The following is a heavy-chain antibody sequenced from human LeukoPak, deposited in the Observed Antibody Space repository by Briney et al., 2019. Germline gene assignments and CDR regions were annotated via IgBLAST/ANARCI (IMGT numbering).Heavy chain of an antibody. CDR2: IYYSGST. V-gene: IGHV4-59*01. J-gene: IGHJ6*02. CDR3: ARAGAVADPYYYYGMDV. CDR1: GGSISSYY. D-gene: IGHD6-19*01. Sequence: SETLSLTCTVSGGSISSYYWSWIRQPPGKGLEWIGYIYYSGSTDYNPSLKSRVTISVDTSKNQFSLKLGSVTAADTAVYYCARAGAVADPYYYYGMDVWGQGTTVTVSS.